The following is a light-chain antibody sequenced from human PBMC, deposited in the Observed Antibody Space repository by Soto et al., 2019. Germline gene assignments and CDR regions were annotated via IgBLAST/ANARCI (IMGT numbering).Light chain of an antibody. Sequence: EIVMTQSPATLSVSPGARAPLSCRASQSVSSNLAWYQQKPGQAPRLLIYGASTRATGIPARFSGSGSGTEFTLTISSLQSEDFAVYYCQQYNNWPFITFGQGTRLEIK. CDR3: QQYNNWPFIT. J-gene: IGKJ5*01. V-gene: IGKV3-15*01. CDR1: QSVSSN. CDR2: GAS.